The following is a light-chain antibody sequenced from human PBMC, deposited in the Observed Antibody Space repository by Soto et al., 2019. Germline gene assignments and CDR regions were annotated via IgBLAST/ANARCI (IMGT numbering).Light chain of an antibody. J-gene: IGLJ2*01. CDR2: DVS. Sequence: QSALTQPASVSGSPGQSITISCTGTSSDVGGYNYVSWYQQHPGKAPKLMIYDVSNRPSGVSNRFSGSKSGNTASLTISGLHAEDEADYYCSSYTSSSTFVFGGGTKVTVL. CDR3: SSYTSSSTFV. CDR1: SSDVGGYNY. V-gene: IGLV2-14*01.